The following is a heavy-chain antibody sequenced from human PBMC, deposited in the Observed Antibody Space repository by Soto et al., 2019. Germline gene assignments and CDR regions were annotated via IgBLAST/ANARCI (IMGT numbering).Heavy chain of an antibody. CDR2: ISTYYGNT. Sequence: QVQLVQSGGEVKKPGASVKVSCKTSGYRFSRYGINWVRQAPGQGLEWMGWISTYYGNTQYAQKFQGRVIMTIDTSSNTAYLELRSVRSDDTAVYYCARDEEDANLMIVVLPGDYWGQGTLVSVSS. CDR1: GYRFSRYG. D-gene: IGHD3-22*01. V-gene: IGHV1-18*01. CDR3: ARDEEDANLMIVVLPGDY. J-gene: IGHJ4*02.